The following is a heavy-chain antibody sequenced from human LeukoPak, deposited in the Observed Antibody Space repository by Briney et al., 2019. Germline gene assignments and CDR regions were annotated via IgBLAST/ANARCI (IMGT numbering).Heavy chain of an antibody. CDR3: ASLGYCSSTSCSYYYYGIDV. CDR2: ISGSGGST. V-gene: IGHV3-23*01. CDR1: GFTFSSYA. Sequence: GGSLRLSCAASGFTFSSYAMSWVRQAPGKGLEWVSAISGSGGSTYYADSVKGRFTISRDNSKNTLYLQMNSLRAEDTAVYYCASLGYCSSTSCSYYYYGIDVWGKGTTVTVSS. D-gene: IGHD2-2*01. J-gene: IGHJ6*04.